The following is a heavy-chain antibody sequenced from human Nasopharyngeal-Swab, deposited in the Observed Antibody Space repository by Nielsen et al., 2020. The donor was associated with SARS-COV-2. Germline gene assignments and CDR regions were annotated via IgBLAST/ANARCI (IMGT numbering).Heavy chain of an antibody. V-gene: IGHV3-48*04. CDR2: ISSSSSTI. Sequence: GSLHLSCAASGFTFSSYSMNWVRQAPGKGLEWVSYISSSSSTIYYADSVKGRFTISRDNAKNSLYLQMNSLRAEDTAVYYCARELPGPPFLGPIDYWGQGTLVTVSS. CDR1: GFTFSSYS. CDR3: ARELPGPPFLGPIDY. D-gene: IGHD3-3*01. J-gene: IGHJ4*02.